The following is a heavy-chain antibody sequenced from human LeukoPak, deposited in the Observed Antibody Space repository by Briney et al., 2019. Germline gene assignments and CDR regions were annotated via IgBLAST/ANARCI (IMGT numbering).Heavy chain of an antibody. V-gene: IGHV1-46*01. CDR3: ARDRRAAAAPVYGMDV. Sequence: ASVKVSCKASGYTXTSYYMHGVRQAPGQGLEWMGIINPSGGSTSYAQKFQGRVTMTRDTSTSTVYMELSSLRSEDTAVYYCARDRRAAAAPVYGMDVWGQGTTVTVSS. CDR1: GYTXTSYY. CDR2: INPSGGST. J-gene: IGHJ6*02. D-gene: IGHD6-13*01.